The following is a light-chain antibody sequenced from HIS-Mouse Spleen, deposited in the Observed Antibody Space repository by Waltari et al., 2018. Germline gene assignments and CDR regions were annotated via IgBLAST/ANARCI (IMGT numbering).Light chain of an antibody. CDR3: YSTDSSGNHRV. V-gene: IGLV3-10*01. Sequence: SYELTQPPSVSVSPGQTARIPCSGDALPKKYAYWYQQKSGQAPVLVIYEDSKRPSGIPERFSGSSSGTMATLTISGAQVEDEADYYCYSTDSSGNHRVFGGGTKL. CDR2: EDS. J-gene: IGLJ2*01. CDR1: ALPKKY.